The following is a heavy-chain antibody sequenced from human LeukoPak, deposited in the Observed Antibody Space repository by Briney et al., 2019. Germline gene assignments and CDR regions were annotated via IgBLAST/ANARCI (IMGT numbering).Heavy chain of an antibody. CDR2: ITYSGGST. Sequence: GGSLRLSCEASGLVFSRHAMTWVRQAPGKGLEWVSGITYSGGSTFYAESVKGRFTISRGNSKNTLFLQMNNLRADDTAIYYCATRIASETYLGVFDYWGQGTLVTVSS. J-gene: IGHJ4*02. CDR1: GLVFSRHA. V-gene: IGHV3-23*01. D-gene: IGHD3-3*01. CDR3: ATRIASETYLGVFDY.